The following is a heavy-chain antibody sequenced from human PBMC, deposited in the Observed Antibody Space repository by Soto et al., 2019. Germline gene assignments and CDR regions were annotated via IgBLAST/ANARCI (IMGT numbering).Heavy chain of an antibody. V-gene: IGHV3-21*01. CDR1: GFTFSSYA. D-gene: IGHD3-10*01. CDR3: AREGSDYELEY. Sequence: GXSLRLSCAASGFTFSSYAMIWVLQAPGKGLEWVSSISSSSSYIYYADSVKGRFTISRDNAKNSLYLQMNSLRAEDTAVYYCAREGSDYELEYWGQGTLVTVSS. CDR2: ISSSSSYI. J-gene: IGHJ4*02.